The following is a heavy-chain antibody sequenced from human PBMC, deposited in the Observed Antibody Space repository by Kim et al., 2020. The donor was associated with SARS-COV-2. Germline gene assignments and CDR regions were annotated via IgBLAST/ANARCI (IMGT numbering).Heavy chain of an antibody. CDR1: GYTFTNYK. CDR2: LTPIDGAT. Sequence: ASVKVSCKASGYTFTNYKMHWVRQAPGQGLEWMGILTPIDGATTYAQKFQGRVTLTRDTSTSTVYMELSSLGPGDTAVYYCSKDTTKWSFDYWGPGTLVTVSP. D-gene: IGHD1-26*01. V-gene: IGHV1-46*01. J-gene: IGHJ4*02. CDR3: SKDTTKWSFDY.